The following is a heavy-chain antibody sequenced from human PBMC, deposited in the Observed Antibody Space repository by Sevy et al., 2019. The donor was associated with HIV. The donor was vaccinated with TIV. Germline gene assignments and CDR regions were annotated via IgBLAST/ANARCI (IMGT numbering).Heavy chain of an antibody. CDR1: GGTFSSYA. J-gene: IGHJ3*02. V-gene: IGHV1-69*13. CDR3: ARRGLATVTKRGAFDI. CDR2: IIPIFGTA. Sequence: ASVKVSCKASGGTFSSYAISWVRQAPGQGLEWMGGIIPIFGTANYAQKFQGRVTITADESTSTAYMELSSLRSEDTAVYYCARRGLATVTKRGAFDIWGQWTMVTVSS. D-gene: IGHD4-17*01.